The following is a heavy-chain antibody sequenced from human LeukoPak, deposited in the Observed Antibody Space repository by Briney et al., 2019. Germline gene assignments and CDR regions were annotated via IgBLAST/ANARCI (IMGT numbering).Heavy chain of an antibody. Sequence: PGGSLRLSCAASGFTFGIYAMHWVRQAPGKGLEYVSAITNDGGTTFYANSVKGRFTISRDNSKNTLFLQMGSLRPEDMAVYYCARVDDFTYDFWGQGTLVTVSS. CDR2: ITNDGGTT. D-gene: IGHD2-21*02. J-gene: IGHJ4*02. CDR3: ARVDDFTYDF. CDR1: GFTFGIYA. V-gene: IGHV3-64*01.